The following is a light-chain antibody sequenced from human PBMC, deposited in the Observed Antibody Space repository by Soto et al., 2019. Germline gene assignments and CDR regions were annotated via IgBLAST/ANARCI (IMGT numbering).Light chain of an antibody. CDR2: DAS. V-gene: IGKV1-5*01. Sequence: DIQMTQSPSTLSASLGDRVTITCRASQSISSWLAWYQQQPGKAPKLLIYDASSLERGVPSRVRGSGSGTDFTLTISSLKPDDFATYYCQQYNSYPWTFGQGTKVDIK. CDR1: QSISSW. CDR3: QQYNSYPWT. J-gene: IGKJ1*01.